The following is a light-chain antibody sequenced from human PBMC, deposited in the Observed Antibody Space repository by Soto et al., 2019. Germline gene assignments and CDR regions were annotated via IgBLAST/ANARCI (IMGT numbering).Light chain of an antibody. CDR1: QSVSNNY. J-gene: IGKJ1*01. CDR3: QHDKMYSPWT. V-gene: IGKV3-20*01. Sequence: EIVFSQSPGTLSLSTGERATLSCRASQSVSNNYLAWYQQKPGQAPKLLIYGASNRATGIPDRFSGSGSGTDFTLSISSLETEDFATYYCQHDKMYSPWTFGQGTKVDIK. CDR2: GAS.